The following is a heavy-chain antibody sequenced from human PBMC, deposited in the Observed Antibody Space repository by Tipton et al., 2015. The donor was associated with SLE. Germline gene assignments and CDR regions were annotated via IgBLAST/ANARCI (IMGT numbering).Heavy chain of an antibody. Sequence: LRLSCTVSGGSTSSSKYYWGWIRQPPGKGLEWIGSIYSSGSTYYNPSLKSRVSISVDTSKNQFFLNLRSVTAADTAVYFCARGGASVLIRNCYFDYWGQGSLVTVSS. J-gene: IGHJ4*02. CDR1: GGSTSSSKYY. D-gene: IGHD2-8*01. V-gene: IGHV4-39*07. CDR2: IYSSGST. CDR3: ARGGASVLIRNCYFDY.